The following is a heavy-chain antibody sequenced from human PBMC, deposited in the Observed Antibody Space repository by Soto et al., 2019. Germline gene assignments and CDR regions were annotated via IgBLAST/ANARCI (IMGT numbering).Heavy chain of an antibody. V-gene: IGHV3-23*01. Sequence: VGSLRLSCAASGFTFSSYAMSWVRQAPGKGLEWVSAISGSGGSTYYADSVKGRFTISRDNSKNTLYLQMNSLRAEDTAVYYCAKDLGIAVAGTGYWGQGTLVTVSS. J-gene: IGHJ4*02. CDR1: GFTFSSYA. CDR3: AKDLGIAVAGTGY. D-gene: IGHD6-19*01. CDR2: ISGSGGST.